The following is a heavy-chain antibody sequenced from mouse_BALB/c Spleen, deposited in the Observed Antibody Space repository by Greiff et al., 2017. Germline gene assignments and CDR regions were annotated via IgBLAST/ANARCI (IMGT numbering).Heavy chain of an antibody. CDR1: GFTFSDYY. Sequence: EVQLQESGGGLVKPGGSLKLSCAASGFTFSDYYMYWVRQTPEKRLEWVATISDGGSYTYYPDSVKGRFTISRDNAKNNLYLQMSSLKSEDTAMYYCARDLGGKDYWGQGTTLTVSS. CDR3: ARDLGGKDY. V-gene: IGHV5-4*02. CDR2: ISDGGSYT. J-gene: IGHJ2*01. D-gene: IGHD2-1*01.